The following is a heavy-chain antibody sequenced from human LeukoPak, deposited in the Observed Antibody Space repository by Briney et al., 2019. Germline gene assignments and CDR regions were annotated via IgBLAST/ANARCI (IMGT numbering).Heavy chain of an antibody. V-gene: IGHV3-23*01. D-gene: IGHD3-22*01. CDR2: ISGSGGST. Sequence: TGGSLRLSCAASGYNFSSYAMSWFLQAPRRGLEGVSPISGSGGSTYYAEVVKGRFLISRDNSKKPMYLQMKSLRAENTGLYLCAKPEGEVVTPYDDFDIWGQGTMVSVSS. CDR3: AKPEGEVVTPYDDFDI. J-gene: IGHJ3*02. CDR1: GYNFSSYA.